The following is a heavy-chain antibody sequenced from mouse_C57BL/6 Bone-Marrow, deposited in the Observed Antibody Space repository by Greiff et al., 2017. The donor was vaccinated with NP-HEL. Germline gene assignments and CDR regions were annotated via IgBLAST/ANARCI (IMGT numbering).Heavy chain of an antibody. D-gene: IGHD1-1*01. Sequence: EVQLVESGEGLVKPGGSLKLSCAASGFTFSSYAMSWVRQTPEKRLEWVAYISSGGDYIYYADTVKGRFTISRDNARNTLYLQMSSLKSEDTAMYYCTREGRYYGSSYWYFDVWGTGTTVTVSS. V-gene: IGHV5-9-1*02. CDR3: TREGRYYGSSYWYFDV. CDR1: GFTFSSYA. CDR2: ISSGGDYI. J-gene: IGHJ1*03.